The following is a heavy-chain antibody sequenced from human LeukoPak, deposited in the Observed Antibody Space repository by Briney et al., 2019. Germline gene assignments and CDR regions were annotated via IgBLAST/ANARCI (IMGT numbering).Heavy chain of an antibody. CDR2: ISSSSSYI. J-gene: IGHJ4*02. CDR3: ARLGGYSKSFDY. CDR1: GFTFSSYS. D-gene: IGHD4-11*01. V-gene: IGHV3-21*01. Sequence: AGGSLRLSCAASGFTFSSYSMNWVRQAPGKGLEWVSSISSSSSYIYYADSVKGRFTISRDNAKNSLYLHMNSLRAEDTAVYYCARLGGYSKSFDYWGQGTLVTVSS.